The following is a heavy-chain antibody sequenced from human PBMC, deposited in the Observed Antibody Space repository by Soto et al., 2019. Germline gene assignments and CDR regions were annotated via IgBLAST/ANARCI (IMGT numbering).Heavy chain of an antibody. V-gene: IGHV3-9*01. CDR2: ISWNSGSI. CDR1: GFTFDDYA. D-gene: IGHD4-17*01. Sequence: ESGGGLVQPGRSLRLSCAASGFTFDDYAMHWVRQAPGKGLEWVSGISWNSGSIGYADSVKGRFTISRDNAKNSLYLQMNSLRAEDTALYYCAKGWRHDYGDYVDYWGQGTLVTVSS. CDR3: AKGWRHDYGDYVDY. J-gene: IGHJ4*02.